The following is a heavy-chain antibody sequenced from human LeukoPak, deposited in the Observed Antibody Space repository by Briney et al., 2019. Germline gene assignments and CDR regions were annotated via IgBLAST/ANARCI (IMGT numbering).Heavy chain of an antibody. D-gene: IGHD3-3*01. Sequence: SETLSLTCTVSGGTISSYYWSWIRQPPGKGLEWIGYIYYSGSTNYNPSLKSRVTISVDTSKNQFSLKLSSVTAADTAVYYCARGGGGSPVFGVVTAYFDYWGQGTLVTVSS. CDR3: ARGGGGSPVFGVVTAYFDY. J-gene: IGHJ4*02. CDR2: IYYSGST. CDR1: GGTISSYY. V-gene: IGHV4-59*01.